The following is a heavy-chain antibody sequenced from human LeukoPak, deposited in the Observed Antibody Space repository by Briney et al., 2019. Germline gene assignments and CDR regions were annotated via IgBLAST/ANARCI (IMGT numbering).Heavy chain of an antibody. CDR3: ARDRYSSVYYCGMDV. D-gene: IGHD6-19*01. Sequence: GGSLRLSCAASGFTFSSYAMHWVRQAPGKGLEWVAVISYDGSNKYYADSVKGRFTISRDNSKNTLYLQMNSLRAEDTAVYYCARDRYSSVYYCGMDVWGQGTTVTVSS. J-gene: IGHJ6*02. CDR2: ISYDGSNK. V-gene: IGHV3-30-3*01. CDR1: GFTFSSYA.